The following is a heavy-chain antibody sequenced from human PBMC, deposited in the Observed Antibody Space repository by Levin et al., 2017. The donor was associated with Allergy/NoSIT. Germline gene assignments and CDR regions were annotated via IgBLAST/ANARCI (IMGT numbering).Heavy chain of an antibody. D-gene: IGHD3-22*01. CDR2: IYYSGST. CDR3: ARHSGYYLRGFDY. CDR1: GGSISSSSYY. Sequence: SSQTLSLTCTVSGGSISSSSYYWGWIRQPPGKGLEWIGSIYYSGSTYYNPSLKSRVTISVDTSKNQFSLKLSSVTAADTAVYYCARHSGYYLRGFDYWGQGTLVTVSS. V-gene: IGHV4-39*01. J-gene: IGHJ4*02.